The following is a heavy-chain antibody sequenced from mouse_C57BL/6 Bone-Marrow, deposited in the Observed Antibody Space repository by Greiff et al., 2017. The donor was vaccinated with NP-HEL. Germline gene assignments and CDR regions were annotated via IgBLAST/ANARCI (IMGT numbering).Heavy chain of an antibody. Sequence: QVQLKESGPGLVAPSQSLSITCTVSGFSLTSYGVDWVRQSPGKGLEWLGVIWGVGSTNYNSALKSRLSISKDNSKSQVFLKMNSLQTDDTAMYYWASPLDSSGYVRFAYWGQGTLVTVSA. V-gene: IGHV2-6*01. CDR1: GFSLTSYG. D-gene: IGHD3-2*02. CDR2: IWGVGST. CDR3: ASPLDSSGYVRFAY. J-gene: IGHJ3*01.